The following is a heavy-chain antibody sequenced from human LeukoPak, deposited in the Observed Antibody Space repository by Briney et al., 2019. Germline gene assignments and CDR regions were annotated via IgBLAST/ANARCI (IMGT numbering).Heavy chain of an antibody. CDR3: ATSPMSGSGWWPMGWFDP. V-gene: IGHV4-4*07. D-gene: IGHD6-19*01. J-gene: IGHJ5*02. CDR1: VGSINGYY. Sequence: SETLSLTCTVSVGSINGYYWSWIRQPAGKGLEWIGRIYSSGSTNYNPSLRSRVTVSVDTSKNQFSLNLSSVTAADTAVYYCATSPMSGSGWWPMGWFDPWGQGTLVTVSS. CDR2: IYSSGST.